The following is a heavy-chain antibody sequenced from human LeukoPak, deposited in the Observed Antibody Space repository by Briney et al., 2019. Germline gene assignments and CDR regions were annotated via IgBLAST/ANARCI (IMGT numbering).Heavy chain of an antibody. Sequence: PGGSLSLSWAASGFTFSSYAMSWVRQAPGKGLEWVSAISGSGGSTYYADPVKGRFTISRDNSKSTLYLQMNSLRAEDTAVYYCAKDRIAVADYIDYWGQGTLVTVSS. J-gene: IGHJ4*02. D-gene: IGHD6-19*01. CDR1: GFTFSSYA. CDR3: AKDRIAVADYIDY. CDR2: ISGSGGST. V-gene: IGHV3-23*01.